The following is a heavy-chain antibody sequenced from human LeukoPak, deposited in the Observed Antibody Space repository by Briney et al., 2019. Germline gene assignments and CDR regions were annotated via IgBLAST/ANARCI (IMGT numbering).Heavy chain of an antibody. CDR3: ARDRSNYLGGYYYYSMDV. CDR2: ISGSGGST. Sequence: PGGSLRLSCAASGFTFSSYAMSWVRQAPGKGLEWVSAISGSGGSTYYADSVKGRFTISRDNSKNTLYLQMNSLRAEDTAVYYCARDRSNYLGGYYYYSMDVWGQGTTVTVSS. V-gene: IGHV3-23*01. J-gene: IGHJ6*02. D-gene: IGHD4-11*01. CDR1: GFTFSSYA.